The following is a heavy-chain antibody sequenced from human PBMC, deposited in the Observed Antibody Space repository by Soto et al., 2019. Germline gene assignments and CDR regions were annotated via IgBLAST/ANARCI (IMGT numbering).Heavy chain of an antibody. CDR1: GGSISSYC. J-gene: IGHJ4*02. V-gene: IGHV4-59*01. CDR2: IYYSGST. D-gene: IGHD6-19*01. Sequence: SETLSLTCTVSGGSISSYCWSWIRQPPGKGLEWIGYIYYSGSTNYNPSLKSRVTISVDTSKNQFSLKLSSVTAADTAVYYCARHERLAVAGRNFDYWGQGTLVTVSS. CDR3: ARHERLAVAGRNFDY.